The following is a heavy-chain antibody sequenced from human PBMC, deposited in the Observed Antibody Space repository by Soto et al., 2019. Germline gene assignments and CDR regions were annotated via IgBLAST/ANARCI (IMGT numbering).Heavy chain of an antibody. CDR1: GLTFSSYA. D-gene: IGHD5-12*01. CDR2: ISPRGDST. J-gene: IGHJ4*02. V-gene: IGHV3-23*01. CDR3: AIVARGYDLGIFES. Sequence: EVQLLESGGGLVQPGGSLRLSCVASGLTFSSYAMSWVRQAPGKGLEWVSAISPRGDSTYYADSVKGHFTISRDNSKNTPYLQMDRPTAEDTAVYYCAIVARGYDLGIFESWGQGTLVTVSS.